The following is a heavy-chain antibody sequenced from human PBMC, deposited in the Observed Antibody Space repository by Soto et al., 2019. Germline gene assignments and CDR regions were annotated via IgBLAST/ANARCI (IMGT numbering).Heavy chain of an antibody. CDR3: ARHSASWQWFDY. D-gene: IGHD1-26*01. CDR1: GGSISSGGYY. J-gene: IGHJ5*01. Sequence: QVQLQESGPGLVKPSQTLSLTCSVSGGSISSGGYYWSWIRQHPEKGLEWIGYIYYSGSTNYNPSLKSRVIMSVDTSSNRFSLDLRSVTAADTAIYYCARHSASWQWFDYWGQGNLVTVSS. CDR2: IYYSGST. V-gene: IGHV4-31*03.